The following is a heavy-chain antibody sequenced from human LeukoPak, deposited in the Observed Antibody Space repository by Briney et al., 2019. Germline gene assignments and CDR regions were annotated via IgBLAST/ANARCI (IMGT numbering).Heavy chain of an antibody. J-gene: IGHJ4*02. Sequence: GGSLRLSCAASGFTFTTYAMSWVRQAPGKGLEWVSVIYSGGSTYYADSVKGRFTISRDNSKNTLYLQMNSLRAEDTAVYYCARESSYSRLDYWGQGTLVTVSS. CDR2: IYSGGST. CDR1: GFTFTTYA. CDR3: ARESSYSRLDY. V-gene: IGHV3-53*01. D-gene: IGHD6-13*01.